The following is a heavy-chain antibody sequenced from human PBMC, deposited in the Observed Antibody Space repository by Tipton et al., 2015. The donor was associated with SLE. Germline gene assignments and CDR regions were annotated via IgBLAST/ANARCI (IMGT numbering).Heavy chain of an antibody. CDR3: ARWLVVYAIGDY. CDR1: GGFLRDYF. CDR2: IDQNGNT. Sequence: GLVKPSETLSLTCDVYGGFLRDYFWSWIRQPPGEGLEWIGEIDQNGNTNYNPSLKSRVTMSGDTSKNQFSLKLSSVTAADTAVYYCARWLVVYAIGDYWGQGTLVTVSS. D-gene: IGHD2-8*02. J-gene: IGHJ4*02. V-gene: IGHV4-34*09.